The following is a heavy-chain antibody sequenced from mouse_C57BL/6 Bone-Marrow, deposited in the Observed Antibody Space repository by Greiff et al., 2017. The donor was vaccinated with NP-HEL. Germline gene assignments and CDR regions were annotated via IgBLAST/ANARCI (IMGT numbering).Heavy chain of an antibody. J-gene: IGHJ2*01. Sequence: QVQLQQPGAELVKPGASVKLSCKASGYTFTSYWMQWVKQRPGQGLEWIGEIDPSDSYTNYNQKFKGKATLTVDTSSSTAYMQLSSPTSEDSAVYYCARRYYGSSYYFDYWGQGTTLTVSS. CDR1: GYTFTSYW. D-gene: IGHD1-1*01. CDR2: IDPSDSYT. CDR3: ARRYYGSSYYFDY. V-gene: IGHV1-50*01.